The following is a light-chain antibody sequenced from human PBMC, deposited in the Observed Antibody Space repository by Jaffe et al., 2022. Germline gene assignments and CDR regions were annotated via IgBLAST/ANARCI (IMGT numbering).Light chain of an antibody. J-gene: IGKJ4*01. CDR2: AAS. CDR1: QSVSSNH. Sequence: EIVLTQSPGTLSLSPEERATLSCRASQSVSSNHLAWYQHKPGQAPRLLIYAASSRATGVPDRFSGSGSGTDFTLVISRLEPEDFAVYYCQQYDSSPITFGGGTKVEI. CDR3: QQYDSSPIT. V-gene: IGKV3-20*01.